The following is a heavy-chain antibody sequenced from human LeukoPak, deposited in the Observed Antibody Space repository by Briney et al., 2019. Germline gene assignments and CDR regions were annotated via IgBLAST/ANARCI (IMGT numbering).Heavy chain of an antibody. Sequence: GGSLRLSCAASVFTFSSYSMNSVRKAPGRGLGCVSYISSSSSTVYYADSVKGRFTISRDKAKNSLYLQMSSLRAEDTAVYYCASTHYYYYCMDVWGKGTSVTVSS. CDR1: VFTFSSYS. CDR2: ISSSSSTV. J-gene: IGHJ6*03. CDR3: ASTHYYYYCMDV. V-gene: IGHV3-48*01.